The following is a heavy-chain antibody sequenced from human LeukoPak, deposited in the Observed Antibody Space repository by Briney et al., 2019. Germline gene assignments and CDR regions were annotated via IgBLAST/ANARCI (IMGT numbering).Heavy chain of an antibody. Sequence: ASVKVSCKASGYTFTGYYMHWVRQAPGQGLEWMGWINPNSGGTNYAQKFQGRVTMTRDTSTSTAYMELSRLRSDDTAVYYCARDYYDSSGFDYWGQGTLVTVSS. J-gene: IGHJ4*02. CDR3: ARDYYDSSGFDY. V-gene: IGHV1-2*02. CDR1: GYTFTGYY. CDR2: INPNSGGT. D-gene: IGHD3-22*01.